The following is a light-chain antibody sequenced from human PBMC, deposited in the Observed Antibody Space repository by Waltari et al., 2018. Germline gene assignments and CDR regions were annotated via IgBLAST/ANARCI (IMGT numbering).Light chain of an antibody. CDR3: CSYAGSYTFVV. V-gene: IGLV2-23*02. Sequence: QSALTQPASVSGSPGQSITISCTGTRSDVGSYNLVSWYQHHPGKAPKLMIYEVSKRPAGVSNRFSGSKSGNTASLTISGLQAEDEADYYCCSYAGSYTFVVLGGGTKLTVL. J-gene: IGLJ2*01. CDR2: EVS. CDR1: RSDVGSYNL.